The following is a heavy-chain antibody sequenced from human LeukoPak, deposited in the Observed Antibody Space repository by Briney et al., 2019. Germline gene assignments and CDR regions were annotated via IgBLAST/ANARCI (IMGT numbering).Heavy chain of an antibody. CDR1: GYTFTSYG. J-gene: IGHJ5*02. CDR3: ARGGRKYYYDSSGYHRGWWFDP. V-gene: IGHV1-46*01. CDR2: INPSGGST. D-gene: IGHD3-22*01. Sequence: ASVKVSCKASGYTFTSYGISWVRQAPGQGLEWMGIINPSGGSTSYAQKFQGRVTMTRDTSTSTVYMELSSLRSEDTAVYYCARGGRKYYYDSSGYHRGWWFDPWGQGTLVTVSS.